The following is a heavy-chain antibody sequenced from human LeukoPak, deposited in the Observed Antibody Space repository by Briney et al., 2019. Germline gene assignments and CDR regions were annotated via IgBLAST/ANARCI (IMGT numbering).Heavy chain of an antibody. CDR2: ISGSGGST. J-gene: IGHJ4*02. CDR1: GFTFSSYA. Sequence: PGGSLRLSCAASGFTFSSYAMSWVRQAPGKGLEWVSAISGSGGSTYYADSVKGRFTISRDNSKNTLYLQMNSLRAGDTAVYYCAKDFGYYYGSGSYWEYWGQGTLVTVSS. V-gene: IGHV3-23*01. D-gene: IGHD3-10*01. CDR3: AKDFGYYYGSGSYWEY.